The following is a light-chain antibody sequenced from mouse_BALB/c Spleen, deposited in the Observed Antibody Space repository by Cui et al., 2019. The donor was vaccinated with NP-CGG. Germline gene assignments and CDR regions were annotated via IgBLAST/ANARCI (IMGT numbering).Light chain of an antibody. CDR3: ALWYSNHWV. CDR1: TGAVITSNY. CDR2: GTN. J-gene: IGLJ1*01. Sequence: FVIQESSLTPSPGETVTLTCRSSTGAVITSNYANWVQEKPDHLFTGLIGGTNNRVPGVPARFSGSLIGDKAALTITGAQTEDEAIYFCALWYSNHWVFGGGTKLTVL. V-gene: IGLV1*01.